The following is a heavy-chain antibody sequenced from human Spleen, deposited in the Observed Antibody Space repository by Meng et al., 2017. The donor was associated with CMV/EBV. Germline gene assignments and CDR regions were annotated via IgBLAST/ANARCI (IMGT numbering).Heavy chain of an antibody. CDR3: AGRGGYCSSTSCFGDYGMDV. Sequence: ASVKVSCKASGYTFTVYYMHWVRQAPGQGLEWMGWINPNSGGTNYAQKFQGRVTMTRDTSISTAYMDLSRLRSDDTAVYYCAGRGGYCSSTSCFGDYGMDVWGQGTTVTVSS. CDR2: INPNSGGT. V-gene: IGHV1-2*02. CDR1: GYTFTVYY. J-gene: IGHJ6*02. D-gene: IGHD2-2*01.